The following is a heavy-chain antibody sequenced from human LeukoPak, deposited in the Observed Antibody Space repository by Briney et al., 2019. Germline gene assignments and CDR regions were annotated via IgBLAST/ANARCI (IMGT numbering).Heavy chain of an antibody. CDR1: GYTLTGYY. Sequence: GASVKVSCKASGYTLTGYYIHWVRQAPGQGLEWMGWINPYTGDTNSAQKFQGRVTMTRDTSISTAYMELSSLRSEDTAVYYCARFAVHRRITVAGQFGLDYWGQGTLVSLSS. CDR2: INPYTGDT. J-gene: IGHJ4*02. V-gene: IGHV1-2*02. CDR3: ARFAVHRRITVAGQFGLDY. D-gene: IGHD6-19*01.